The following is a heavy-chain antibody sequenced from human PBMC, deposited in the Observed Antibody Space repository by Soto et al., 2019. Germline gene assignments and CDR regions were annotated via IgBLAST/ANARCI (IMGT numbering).Heavy chain of an antibody. D-gene: IGHD2-15*01. J-gene: IGHJ6*03. CDR2: INPNGGVT. Sequence: VQLVQSGAEVRKPGASVTVSCRSSGDSFNDYYIQWVRQAPGQGFEWMGWINPNGGVTKYAEKFQGRVSMTRDTAYRKVKRQMSRHTSEDSAVYYWARESGGGTATLVYYCGYRAVWGTGPAVTVSS. V-gene: IGHV1-2*02. CDR3: ARESGGGTATLVYYCGYRAV. CDR1: GDSFNDYY.